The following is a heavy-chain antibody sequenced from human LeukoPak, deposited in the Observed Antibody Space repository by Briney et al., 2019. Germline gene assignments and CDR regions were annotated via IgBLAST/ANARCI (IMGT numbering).Heavy chain of an antibody. CDR1: GFTFSSYA. CDR2: ISGSGGST. Sequence: GGSLRLSCAASGFTFSSYAMSWVRQAPGKGLEWVSVISGSGGSTYYAGAVKGRFTISRDNSKNTLYLQMNSLRAEDTAVYYCAREGAVPKLDYWGQGTLVTVSS. V-gene: IGHV3-23*01. D-gene: IGHD3-16*01. J-gene: IGHJ4*02. CDR3: AREGAVPKLDY.